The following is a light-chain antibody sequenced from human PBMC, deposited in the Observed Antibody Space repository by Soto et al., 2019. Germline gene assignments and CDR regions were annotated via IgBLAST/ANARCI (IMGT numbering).Light chain of an antibody. CDR1: QNVSSN. Sequence: EIVMTQSPATLSVSPGERATLSCRASQNVSSNLAWYQQKPGQAPRLLIYGASTRATGIPARFSDSGSGTEFTLTISSLQSEDFAVYYCQQYNNWPPMAFGQGTKVEIK. CDR2: GAS. J-gene: IGKJ1*01. CDR3: QQYNNWPPMA. V-gene: IGKV3-15*01.